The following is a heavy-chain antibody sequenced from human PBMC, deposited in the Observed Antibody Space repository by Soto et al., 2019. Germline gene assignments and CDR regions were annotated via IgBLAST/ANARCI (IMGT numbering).Heavy chain of an antibody. J-gene: IGHJ4*02. V-gene: IGHV3-30*04. Sequence: QVQLVESGGGVVQPGRSLRLSCAASGFTFSSCAMHWVRQAPGKGLEWVAVISYDGSNKYYADSVKGRFTISRDNSKNTLFLQMNSLRAEDTAVYYCARDRFTNIAAAGTFDYWGQGTLVTVSS. D-gene: IGHD6-13*01. CDR2: ISYDGSNK. CDR3: ARDRFTNIAAAGTFDY. CDR1: GFTFSSCA.